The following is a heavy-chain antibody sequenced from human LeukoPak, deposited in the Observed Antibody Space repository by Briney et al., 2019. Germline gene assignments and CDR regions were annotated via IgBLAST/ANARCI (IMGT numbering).Heavy chain of an antibody. J-gene: IGHJ4*02. V-gene: IGHV1-46*01. CDR1: GYTFTSYY. CDR3: ARDRADYYDSSGSLYYFDY. CDR2: INPSGGST. D-gene: IGHD3-22*01. Sequence: GASVKVSCKAPGYTFTSYYMHWVRQAPGQGLEWMGIINPSGGSTSYAQKFQGRVTMTRDTSTSTVYMELSSLRSEDTAVYYCARDRADYYDSSGSLYYFDYWGQGTLVTVSS.